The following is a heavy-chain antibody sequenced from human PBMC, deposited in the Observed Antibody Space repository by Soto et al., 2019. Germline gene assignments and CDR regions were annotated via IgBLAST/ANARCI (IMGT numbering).Heavy chain of an antibody. CDR2: FYYSGVT. J-gene: IGHJ4*02. Sequence: SETLSLTCTVSGGSITTSYWSWIRQSPEKGLEWIGYFYYSGVTKYNPSLKSRVAISVDTSKTRFFLSLSSVTAADTAVYYCARESYVQVYWGQGTLVTVSS. V-gene: IGHV4-59*12. CDR1: GGSITTSY. CDR3: ARESYVQVY. D-gene: IGHD3-16*01.